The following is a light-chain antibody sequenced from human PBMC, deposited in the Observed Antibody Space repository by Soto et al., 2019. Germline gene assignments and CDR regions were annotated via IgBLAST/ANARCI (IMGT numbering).Light chain of an antibody. V-gene: IGKV3-15*01. CDR3: QQYSNWPPYT. CDR2: GAS. CDR1: QSVGSD. Sequence: EIVMTQSPAILSVSPGERATLSCRASQSVGSDLVWYQQKPGQAPKLVIYGASTRATGIPARFSGSGSGTEFTLTISSLQSEVFAVYYCQQYSNWPPYTFGQGTKVDIK. J-gene: IGKJ2*01.